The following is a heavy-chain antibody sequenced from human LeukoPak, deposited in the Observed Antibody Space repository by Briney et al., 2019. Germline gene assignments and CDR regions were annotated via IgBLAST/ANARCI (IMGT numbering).Heavy chain of an antibody. Sequence: PSETLSLTCTVSGGSISSSSYYWGWIRQPPGKGLEWIGSIYYSGSTYYTPSLKSRVTISVDTSKNQFSMKLSSVTAADTAVYYCARHEELLRNFDYWGQGTLVTVSS. CDR1: GGSISSSSYY. J-gene: IGHJ4*02. V-gene: IGHV4-39*01. D-gene: IGHD1-26*01. CDR2: IYYSGST. CDR3: ARHEELLRNFDY.